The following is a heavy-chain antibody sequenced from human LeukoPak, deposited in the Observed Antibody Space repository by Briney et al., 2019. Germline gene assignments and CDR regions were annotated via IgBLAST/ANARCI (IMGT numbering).Heavy chain of an antibody. CDR2: ISYDGSNK. CDR1: GFTFSSYA. J-gene: IGHJ4*02. Sequence: GGSLRLSCAASGFTFSSYAMHWVRQAPGKGLEWVAVISYDGSNKYYADSVKGRFTISRDNSKNTLYLQMNSLRAEGTAVYYCARGSLVVPADYYFDYWGQGTLVTVSS. D-gene: IGHD2-15*01. V-gene: IGHV3-30-3*01. CDR3: ARGSLVVPADYYFDY.